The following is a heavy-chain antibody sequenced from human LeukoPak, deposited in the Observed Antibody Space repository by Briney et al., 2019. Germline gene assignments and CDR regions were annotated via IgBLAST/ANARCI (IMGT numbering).Heavy chain of an antibody. V-gene: IGHV4-30-4*01. CDR3: ASSHYDYVWGSYSGRRGDDY. CDR2: IYYGGST. J-gene: IGHJ4*02. CDR1: GGSISSGDYY. D-gene: IGHD3-16*01. Sequence: SETLSLTCTVSGGSISSGDYYWSWIRQPPGKGLEWVGYIYYGGSTYYNPSLKSRVTISVDTSKNQFSLKLSSVTAADTAVYYCASSHYDYVWGSYSGRRGDDYWGQGTLVTVSS.